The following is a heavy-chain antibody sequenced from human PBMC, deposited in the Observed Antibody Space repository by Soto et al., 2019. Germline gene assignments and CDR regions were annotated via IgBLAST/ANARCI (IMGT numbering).Heavy chain of an antibody. D-gene: IGHD3-22*01. CDR2: IYWNDDK. V-gene: IGHV2-5*01. CDR3: AHDYYDSSTYYPHDAFDI. J-gene: IGHJ3*02. Sequence: GSGPTLVNPTQTLTLTCTFSGFSLTTSDMGVGWIRQSPGQALEWLALIYWNDDKRYSPSLKSRLTITKDTSKNQVVLTMTNMDPVDTATYYCAHDYYDSSTYYPHDAFDIWGQGTLVTVSS. CDR1: GFSLTTSDMG.